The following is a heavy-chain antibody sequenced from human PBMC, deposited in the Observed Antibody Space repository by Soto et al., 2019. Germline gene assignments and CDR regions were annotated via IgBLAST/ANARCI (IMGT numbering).Heavy chain of an antibody. Sequence: PGGSLRLSCAASGFTFSSYAMSWVRQAPGKGLEWVSAISGSGGSTYYADSVKGRFTISRDNSKNTLYLQMNSLRAEDTAVYYCAKDKGGQITIFGVGGNDGMDVWGQGTTVTVSS. CDR2: ISGSGGST. CDR1: GFTFSSYA. D-gene: IGHD3-3*01. V-gene: IGHV3-23*01. J-gene: IGHJ6*02. CDR3: AKDKGGQITIFGVGGNDGMDV.